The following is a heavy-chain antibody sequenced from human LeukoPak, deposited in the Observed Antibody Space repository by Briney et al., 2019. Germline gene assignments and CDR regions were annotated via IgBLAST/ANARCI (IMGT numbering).Heavy chain of an antibody. CDR2: IKQDGSEK. CDR3: AKDTGEMATIKDY. V-gene: IGHV3-7*03. CDR1: GFTFSSYW. J-gene: IGHJ4*02. Sequence: PGGSLRLSCAASGFTFSSYWMSWLRQAPGKGLEWVANIKQDGSEKYYVDSVKGRFTISRDNSKNTLYLQMNSLRAEDTAVYYCAKDTGEMATIKDYWGQGTLVTVSS. D-gene: IGHD5-24*01.